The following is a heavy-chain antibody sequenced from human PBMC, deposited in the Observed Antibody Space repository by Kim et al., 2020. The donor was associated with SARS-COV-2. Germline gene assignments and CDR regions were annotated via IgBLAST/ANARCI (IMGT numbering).Heavy chain of an antibody. CDR2: ISHDGSSK. Sequence: GGSLRLSCTASGFTFNGCAMHWVRQAPGKGLEWVTVISHDGSSKFYAESVKGRFTISRDNSNNVLYMQMNSLQPEDTAVYYCAAESTYTTNWFAGHLDYWGQGTLVTVPS. D-gene: IGHD1-1*01. CDR3: AAESTYTTNWFAGHLDY. CDR1: GFTFNGCA. V-gene: IGHV3-30*04. J-gene: IGHJ4*02.